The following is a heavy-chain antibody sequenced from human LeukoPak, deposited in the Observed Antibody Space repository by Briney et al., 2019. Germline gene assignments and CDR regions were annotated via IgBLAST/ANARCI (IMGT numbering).Heavy chain of an antibody. CDR3: ARGVNYYDSGTYYTPYNWFDP. CDR2: INRVSGNT. V-gene: IGHV1-3*01. J-gene: IGHJ5*02. D-gene: IGHD3-10*01. Sequence: ASVKVSCKASGYTFSSFAMHWVRQAPGQRLEWMGWINRVSGNTKYSQNFQGRVTITRDTSASSAYMELSGLKSEDTAVYYCARGVNYYDSGTYYTPYNWFDPWGQGTLVTVSS. CDR1: GYTFSSFA.